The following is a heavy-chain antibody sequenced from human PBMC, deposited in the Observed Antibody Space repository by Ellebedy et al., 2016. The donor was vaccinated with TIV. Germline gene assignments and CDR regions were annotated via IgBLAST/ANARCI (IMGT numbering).Heavy chain of an antibody. CDR1: GYTFTSYG. CDR3: ARDEYYDILTGWYGMDV. J-gene: IGHJ6*02. D-gene: IGHD3-9*01. Sequence: ASVKVSCKASGYTFTSYGISWVRQAPGQGLEWMGWISAYNGNTNYAQKLQGRVTMTTDTSTSTAYMELRSLRSDDTAVYYCARDEYYDILTGWYGMDVWGQGTTVTVSS. V-gene: IGHV1-18*04. CDR2: ISAYNGNT.